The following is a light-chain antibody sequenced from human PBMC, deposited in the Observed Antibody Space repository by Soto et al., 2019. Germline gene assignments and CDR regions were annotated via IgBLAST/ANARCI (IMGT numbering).Light chain of an antibody. Sequence: EIQMTQSPSTLSASVGDRATIACRASQNISTYLNWYQQKPGKAPRLLFYAASSVHTGLPARFSGSGSGTEFTLTISSLQPEDFAVYYCQQCYTAPRTFAQGTRLEIK. CDR3: QQCYTAPRT. J-gene: IGKJ5*01. CDR1: QNISTY. V-gene: IGKV1-39*01. CDR2: AAS.